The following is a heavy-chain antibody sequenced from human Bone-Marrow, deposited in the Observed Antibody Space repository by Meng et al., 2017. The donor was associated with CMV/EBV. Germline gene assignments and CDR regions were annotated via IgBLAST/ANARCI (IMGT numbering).Heavy chain of an antibody. CDR2: ISYDGSNK. CDR3: ARDWLNAFDI. Sequence: GESLKISCAASGFTFSSYAMHWVRQAPGKGLEWVAVISYDGSNKYYADSVKGRFTISRDNSKNTLYLQMNSLRAEDTAVYYCARDWLNAFDIWGQGTMVTVSS. J-gene: IGHJ3*02. V-gene: IGHV3-30*14. D-gene: IGHD3-22*01. CDR1: GFTFSSYA.